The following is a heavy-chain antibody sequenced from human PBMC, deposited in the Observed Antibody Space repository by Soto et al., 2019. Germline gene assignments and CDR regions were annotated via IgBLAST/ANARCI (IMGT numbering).Heavy chain of an antibody. Sequence: QVQLVQSGAEVKKPGSSVKVSCKASGGTFSSYAINWVRQAPGQGLEWLGGIIPIFGTANYAQKFQGRVTITADESTSTAYMELSSLRSEDTAVYYCARTPGIAVAGTWNYFDYWGQGTLVTVSS. CDR3: ARTPGIAVAGTWNYFDY. D-gene: IGHD6-19*01. CDR2: IIPIFGTA. V-gene: IGHV1-69*01. J-gene: IGHJ4*02. CDR1: GGTFSSYA.